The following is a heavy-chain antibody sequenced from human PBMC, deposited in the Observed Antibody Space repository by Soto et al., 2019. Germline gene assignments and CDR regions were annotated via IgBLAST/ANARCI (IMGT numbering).Heavy chain of an antibody. CDR1: GGSISSGDYY. J-gene: IGHJ4*02. CDR3: ATAPHDTPFDY. V-gene: IGHV4-30-4*08. Sequence: QVQLQESGPGLVMPSQTLSLTCTVSGGSISSGDYYWDWIRQHPGKGLEWIGYISYTGSTYYNPFLKSAVTKAVDTSKNPSPPTPLAVTAADPAVYSCATAPHDTPFDYWGQGTLVTVSS. CDR2: ISYTGST.